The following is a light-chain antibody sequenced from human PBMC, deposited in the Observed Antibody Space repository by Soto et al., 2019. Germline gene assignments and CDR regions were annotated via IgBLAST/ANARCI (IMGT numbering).Light chain of an antibody. Sequence: EIVMTQSPATLSVSPGERATLSCRASQSVSSNLAWYQQKPGQTPKLLIYVASTRATGIPARFSGRGSGTEFTRTISSLQSEDFAVYYCPQYNVWPLTFGGGTKVEF. CDR3: PQYNVWPLT. J-gene: IGKJ4*01. CDR2: VAS. V-gene: IGKV3-15*01. CDR1: QSVSSN.